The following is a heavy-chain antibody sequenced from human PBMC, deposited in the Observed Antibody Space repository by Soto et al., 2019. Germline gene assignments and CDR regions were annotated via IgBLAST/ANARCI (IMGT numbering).Heavy chain of an antibody. CDR3: AREKGSPMIDWYFDL. D-gene: IGHD3-22*01. CDR1: GGTFSDFA. V-gene: IGHV1-69*06. J-gene: IGHJ2*01. CDR2: VIPSFGTA. Sequence: QEQLVQSGAEVKKPGSSVKVSCKAAGGTFSDFAITWVRQAPGQGLEWMGGVIPSFGTANYAQELQGRVTFTADKSTRTAYMELSSLRSEDTAGYYCAREKGSPMIDWYFDLWGRGTLVTGSS.